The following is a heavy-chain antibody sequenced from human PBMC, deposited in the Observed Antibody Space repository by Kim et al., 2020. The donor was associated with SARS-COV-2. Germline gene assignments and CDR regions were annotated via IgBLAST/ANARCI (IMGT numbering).Heavy chain of an antibody. CDR3: ATLAVTGEYFDY. CDR2: ISWNGRSI. Sequence: GVSLRLSCAAPGFTFEDYVMHWVRQAPGKGLEWVSSISWNGRSIVYADSVNGRFTISRDNAKNSLYLQMNSLRPEDTALYYCATLAVTGEYFDYWGQGTLVTVSS. J-gene: IGHJ4*02. CDR1: GFTFEDYV. V-gene: IGHV3-9*01. D-gene: IGHD6-19*01.